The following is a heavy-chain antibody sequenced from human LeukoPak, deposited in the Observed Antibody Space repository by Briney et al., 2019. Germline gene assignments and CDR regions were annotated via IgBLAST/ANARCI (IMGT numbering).Heavy chain of an antibody. J-gene: IGHJ4*02. CDR3: ARRGSTDY. CDR1: GFSFSGYW. V-gene: IGHV3-7*03. D-gene: IGHD2/OR15-2a*01. Sequence: PGGSLRLSCAASGFSFSGYWMTWVRQAPGKGLEWVANITEDGSEKYYAVFVKGRFTISRDNAKSSLDLQMNSLRAGDTAVYYCARRGSTDYWGQGTLVTVSS. CDR2: ITEDGSEK.